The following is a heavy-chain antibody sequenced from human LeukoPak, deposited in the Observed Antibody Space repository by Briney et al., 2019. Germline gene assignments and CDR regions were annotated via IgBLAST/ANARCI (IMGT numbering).Heavy chain of an antibody. J-gene: IGHJ4*02. CDR1: GGSISSGTYY. Sequence: SETLSLTCTVSGGSISSGTYYWSWIRQPAGKGLEWIGRIYIRGSTNYNPSLKSRVTISVDTSKNQFSLNLTSVTAADTAVYYCASEGITIFGVITEGFDYWGQGSLVTVSS. CDR2: IYIRGST. CDR3: ASEGITIFGVITEGFDY. D-gene: IGHD3-3*01. V-gene: IGHV4-61*02.